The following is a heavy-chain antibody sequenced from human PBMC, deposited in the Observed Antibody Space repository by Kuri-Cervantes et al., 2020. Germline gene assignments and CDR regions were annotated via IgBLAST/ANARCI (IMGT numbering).Heavy chain of an antibody. J-gene: IGHJ6*02. V-gene: IGHV1-46*01. CDR3: ARDAGWGDNVGGPAAIALWGYYYYGMDV. Sequence: ASVKVSCKASGYTFTSYYMHWVRQAPGQGLEWMGRINPSGGSTSYAQKLQGRVAMTTDTSTSTAYMELRSLRSDDTAVYYCARDAGWGDNVGGPAAIALWGYYYYGMDVWGQGTTVTVSS. CDR1: GYTFTSYY. D-gene: IGHD2-2*01. CDR2: INPSGGST.